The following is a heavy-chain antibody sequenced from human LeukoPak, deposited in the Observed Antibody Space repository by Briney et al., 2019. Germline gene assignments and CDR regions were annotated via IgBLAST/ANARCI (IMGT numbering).Heavy chain of an antibody. J-gene: IGHJ5*02. V-gene: IGHV3-23*01. Sequence: GGSLRLSCAASGFTFSSYAMSWVRQAPGKGLEWVSAISGSGGSTYYADSVKGRFTISRDNSKNTLYLQMNSLRAEDTAVYYCAKDVLRSGYLGWFDPWGQGTLVTVSS. CDR3: AKDVLRSGYLGWFDP. CDR2: ISGSGGST. D-gene: IGHD3-3*01. CDR1: GFTFSSYA.